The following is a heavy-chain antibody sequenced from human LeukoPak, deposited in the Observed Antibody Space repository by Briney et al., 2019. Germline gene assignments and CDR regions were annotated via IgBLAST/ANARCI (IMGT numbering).Heavy chain of an antibody. D-gene: IGHD2-8*01. J-gene: IGHJ4*02. Sequence: GGSLRLSCAASGFSFSVYWMHWVRQAPGKGPVWVSRIKTDGSITDYADFVKGRFTISRDNAKNTLYLQMNSLRAEDTAVYFCARPRGCNSGRCNNFDYWGQGTLVTVSS. CDR1: GFSFSVYW. CDR2: IKTDGSIT. CDR3: ARPRGCNSGRCNNFDY. V-gene: IGHV3-74*01.